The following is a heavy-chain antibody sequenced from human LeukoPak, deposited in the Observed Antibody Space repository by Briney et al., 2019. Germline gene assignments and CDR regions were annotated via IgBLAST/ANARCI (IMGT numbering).Heavy chain of an antibody. CDR1: GGTFSSYA. D-gene: IGHD1-26*01. CDR2: IIPIFGTA. CDR3: ARVQRKEGATLFDP. V-gene: IGHV1-69*13. J-gene: IGHJ5*02. Sequence: GASVKVSCKASGGTFSSYAISWVRQAPGQGLEWMGGIIPIFGTANYAQKFQGRVMITADESTSTAYMELSSLRSEDTAVYYCARVQRKEGATLFDPWGQGTLVTVSS.